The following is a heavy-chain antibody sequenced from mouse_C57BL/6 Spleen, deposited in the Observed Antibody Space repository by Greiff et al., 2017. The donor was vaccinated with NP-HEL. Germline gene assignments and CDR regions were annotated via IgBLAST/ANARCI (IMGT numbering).Heavy chain of an antibody. V-gene: IGHV5-17*01. CDR2: ISSGSSTI. Sequence: EVQLVESGGGLVKPGGSLKLSCAASGFTFSDYGMHWVRQAPEKGLEWVAYISSGSSTIYYADTVKGRFTISRDNAKNTLFLQMTSLRSEDTAMYYCARSGSSYTGWFAYWGQGTLVTVSA. D-gene: IGHD1-1*01. CDR3: ARSGSSYTGWFAY. CDR1: GFTFSDYG. J-gene: IGHJ3*01.